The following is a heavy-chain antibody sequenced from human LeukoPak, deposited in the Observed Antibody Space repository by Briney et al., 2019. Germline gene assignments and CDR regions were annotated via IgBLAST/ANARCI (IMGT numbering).Heavy chain of an antibody. V-gene: IGHV4-4*09. CDR3: ARSYSGSYGGFDY. D-gene: IGHD1-26*01. CDR1: GGSISSYY. CDR2: IYTSGST. Sequence: SETLSLTCTVSGGSISSYYWSWIRQPPGKGLEWIGYIYTSGSTNYNPSLKSRVTISVDTSKNQFSLKLSSVTAADTAVYYCARSYSGSYGGFDYWGQGTLVTASS. J-gene: IGHJ4*02.